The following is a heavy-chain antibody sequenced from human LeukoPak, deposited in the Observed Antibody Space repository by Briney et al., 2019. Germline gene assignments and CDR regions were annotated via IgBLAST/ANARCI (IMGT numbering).Heavy chain of an antibody. Sequence: SVKVSCKASGGTLSSYAISWVRQAPGQGLEWMGGIIPIFGTANYAQKFQGRVTITADESTSTAYMELSSLRSEDTAVYYCARGGYCSSTSCFSWFDPWGQGTLVTVSS. J-gene: IGHJ5*02. D-gene: IGHD2-2*01. CDR2: IIPIFGTA. CDR1: GGTLSSYA. CDR3: ARGGYCSSTSCFSWFDP. V-gene: IGHV1-69*13.